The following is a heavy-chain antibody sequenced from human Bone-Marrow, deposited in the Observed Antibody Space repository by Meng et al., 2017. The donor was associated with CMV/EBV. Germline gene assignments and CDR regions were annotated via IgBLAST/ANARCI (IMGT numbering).Heavy chain of an antibody. CDR1: GFILSDYY. Sequence: GESLKISCAASGFILSDYYLNWIRQAPGKGLEWVSHIGTRGDTRHYADSVKGRFTISRDNAKNSVSLLMNSLRAEDTAVYYCARVGSSNLDYWGQGPRVTCSS. J-gene: IGHJ4*02. CDR3: ARVGSSNLDY. V-gene: IGHV3-11*04. D-gene: IGHD3-16*01. CDR2: IGTRGDTR.